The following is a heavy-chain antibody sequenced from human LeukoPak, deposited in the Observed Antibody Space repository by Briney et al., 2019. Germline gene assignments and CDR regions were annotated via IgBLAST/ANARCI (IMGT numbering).Heavy chain of an antibody. V-gene: IGHV3-30*02. CDR1: GFTFSSYG. CDR3: ARGPSARFFGVAKGAFDI. D-gene: IGHD3-3*01. J-gene: IGHJ3*02. CDR2: IRYDGSNK. Sequence: TGGSLRLSCAASGFTFSSYGMHWVRQAPGKGLEWVAFIRYDGSNKYYADSVKGRFTISRDNSKNTLYLQMNSLRAEDTAVYYCARGPSARFFGVAKGAFDIWGQGTMVTVSS.